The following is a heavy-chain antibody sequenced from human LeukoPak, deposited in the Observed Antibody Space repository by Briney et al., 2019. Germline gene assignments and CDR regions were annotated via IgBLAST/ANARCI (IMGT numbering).Heavy chain of an antibody. Sequence: PGGSLRLSCAVSGLSVSTTYTTWVRQAPGKGLEWVSVIYSGGGTNYADSMKGRFRISRDNSKNTLYLQMNSLRAEDTAVYYCVAEDKYWGQGTLVTVSS. J-gene: IGHJ4*02. V-gene: IGHV3-53*01. CDR2: IYSGGGT. CDR1: GLSVSTTY. CDR3: VAEDKY. D-gene: IGHD2-15*01.